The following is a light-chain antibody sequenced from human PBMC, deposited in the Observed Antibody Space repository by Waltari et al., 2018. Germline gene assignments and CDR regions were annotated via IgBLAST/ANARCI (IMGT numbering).Light chain of an antibody. J-gene: IGKJ2*01. CDR1: QSISIY. CDR2: ASS. CDR3: QQTYNTPRT. Sequence: DIQMTQSPSSLSASVGDRVSITCRPSQSISIYLHWYKQKPGKAPKLLIYASSSLQSGGPSRFSGSGSGTDFSLTVNSLQPEAFATYYCQQTYNTPRTFGQGTKLEAK. V-gene: IGKV1-39*01.